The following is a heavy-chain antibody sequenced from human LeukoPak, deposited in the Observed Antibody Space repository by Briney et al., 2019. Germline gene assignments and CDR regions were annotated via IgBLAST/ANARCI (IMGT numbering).Heavy chain of an antibody. CDR3: AREWTTGDGSGYPYYFDY. CDR1: GGSMSSFY. D-gene: IGHD3-22*01. J-gene: IGHJ4*02. V-gene: IGHV4-4*07. CDR2: IYTSGVT. Sequence: SETLSLTCTVSGGSMSSFYWDWIRQPAGKGLQWIGRIYTSGVTNYNPSLKSRVIMSVDTSKNQFSLKLSSVTAADTAVYYCAREWTTGDGSGYPYYFDYWGPGTLVTVSS.